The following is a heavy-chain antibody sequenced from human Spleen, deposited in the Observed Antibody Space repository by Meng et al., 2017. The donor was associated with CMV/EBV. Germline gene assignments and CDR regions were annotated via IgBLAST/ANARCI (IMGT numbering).Heavy chain of an antibody. Sequence: SETLSLTCTLSGGSISSTAYYSGWVRQPPGKGLQWIGSIYYSGSTYYNPSLKSRVTISADTSKNQFSLKLSSVTAADTAVYYCARMLGQGALDIWGQGTVVTVSS. D-gene: IGHD2-8*01. J-gene: IGHJ3*02. V-gene: IGHV4-39*07. CDR2: IYYSGST. CDR3: ARMLGQGALDI. CDR1: GGSISSTAYY.